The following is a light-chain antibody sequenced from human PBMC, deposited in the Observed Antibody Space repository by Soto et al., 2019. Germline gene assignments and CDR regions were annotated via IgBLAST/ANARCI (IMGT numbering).Light chain of an antibody. V-gene: IGLV2-14*01. J-gene: IGLJ3*02. CDR2: DVN. CDR3: CSYTTSSTWV. Sequence: QSVLTQPASVSGSPGQSITISCTGTSSDVASYNYVSWYQQHPDKVPKLIIYDVNNRPSGVSNRFSGSKSGNTASLTISGLQAEDEADYYCCSYTTSSTWVFGGGTKLTVL. CDR1: SSDVASYNY.